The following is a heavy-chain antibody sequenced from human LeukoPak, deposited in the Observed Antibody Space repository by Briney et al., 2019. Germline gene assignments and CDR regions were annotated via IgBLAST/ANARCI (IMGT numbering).Heavy chain of an antibody. J-gene: IGHJ6*02. CDR3: AREVNSSGYYYEQGYYYYGMDV. CDR2: IYYSGST. V-gene: IGHV4-31*03. D-gene: IGHD3-22*01. CDR1: GGSISSGGYY. Sequence: SQTLSLTCTVSGGSISSGGYYWSWIRQHPGKGLEWIGYIYYSGSTYYNPSLKSRVTISVDTSKNQFSLKLSSVTAADTAVYYCAREVNSSGYYYEQGYYYYGMDVWGQGTTVTVSS.